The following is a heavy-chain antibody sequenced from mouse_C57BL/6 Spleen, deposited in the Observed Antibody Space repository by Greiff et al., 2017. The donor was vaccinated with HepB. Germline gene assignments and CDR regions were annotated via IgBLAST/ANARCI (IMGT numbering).Heavy chain of an antibody. D-gene: IGHD1-1*01. CDR1: GYTFTDYN. V-gene: IGHV1-18*01. CDR3: ARGLYYYGS. Sequence: EVMLVESGPELVKPGASVKIPCKASGYTFTDYNMDWVKQSHGKSLEWIGDINPNNGGTIYNQKFKGKATLTVDKSSSTAYMELRSLTSEDTAVYYCARGLYYYGSWGQGTLVTVSA. CDR2: INPNNGGT. J-gene: IGHJ3*01.